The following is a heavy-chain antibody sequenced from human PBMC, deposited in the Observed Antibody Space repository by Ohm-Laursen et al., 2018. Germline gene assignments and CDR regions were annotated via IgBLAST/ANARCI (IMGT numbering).Heavy chain of an antibody. CDR3: ARGRTWGQIAAPGY. CDR2: IYTNGIT. CDR1: GGSISSYY. D-gene: IGHD6-13*01. Sequence: SDTLSLTCTVSGGSISSYYWSWIRQPAGKGLEWIGRIYTNGITNYNPSLKSRVTMSVDTSKNQFSLKLSFVTAADTAVYYCARGRTWGQIAAPGYWGQGTLVTVSS. V-gene: IGHV4-4*07. J-gene: IGHJ4*02.